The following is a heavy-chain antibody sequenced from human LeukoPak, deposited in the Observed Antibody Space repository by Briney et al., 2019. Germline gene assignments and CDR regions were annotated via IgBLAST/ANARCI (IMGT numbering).Heavy chain of an antibody. Sequence: SVKVSCXASGGTFNNYNIMWVRQAPGQGLEWMGRIVPMLGVTNYAQKFQDRVKITADKFTNTAYIELSSLRSEDTAVYYCARNILTGYYDYWGQGTLVTVSS. CDR2: IVPMLGVT. CDR1: GGTFNNYN. CDR3: ARNILTGYYDY. V-gene: IGHV1-69*02. D-gene: IGHD3-9*01. J-gene: IGHJ4*02.